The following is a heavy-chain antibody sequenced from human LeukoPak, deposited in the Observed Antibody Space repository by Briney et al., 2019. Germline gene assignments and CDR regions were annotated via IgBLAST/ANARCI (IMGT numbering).Heavy chain of an antibody. CDR2: ISGSGGST. D-gene: IGHD3-10*01. V-gene: IGHV3-23*01. CDR1: GFTFSGYA. Sequence: GGSLRLSCAASGFTFSGYAMSWVRQAPGKGLEWVSAISGSGGSTYYADSVKGRFTISRDNSKNTLYLQMNSLRAEDTAVYYCAKDLWFGELFYPSLGYWGQGTLVTVSS. CDR3: AKDLWFGELFYPSLGY. J-gene: IGHJ4*02.